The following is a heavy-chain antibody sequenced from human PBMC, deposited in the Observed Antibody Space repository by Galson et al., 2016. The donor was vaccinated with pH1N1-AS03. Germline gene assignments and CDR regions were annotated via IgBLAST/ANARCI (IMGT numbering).Heavy chain of an antibody. CDR1: GFSLSTSGMC. CDR2: IDWGDDK. D-gene: IGHD4-17*01. Sequence: PALVKPTQTLTLTCTFSGFSLSTSGMCVSWIRQPPGKALEWLALIDWGDDKYYSTSLKTRLTVSKDTSKNQVVLTMTNMDPVDTAMYYCARYFYGDYSNWFDPWGQGTLVTSPQ. CDR3: ARYFYGDYSNWFDP. V-gene: IGHV2-70*01. J-gene: IGHJ5*02.